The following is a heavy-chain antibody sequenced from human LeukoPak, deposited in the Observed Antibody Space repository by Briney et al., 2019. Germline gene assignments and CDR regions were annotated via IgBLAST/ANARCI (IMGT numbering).Heavy chain of an antibody. CDR1: GGSISSSSYY. D-gene: IGHD3-10*01. V-gene: IGHV4-39*01. CDR2: IFYSESA. Sequence: SETLSLTCTVSGGSISSSSYYWGWIRQPPGKGLEWIGTIFYSESAYYNPSLKSRVTISVDTSQNHFSLNLNSVTAADTAVYYCARHRASDKSFYRAFDYWGQGSLVTVSS. CDR3: ARHRASDKSFYRAFDY. J-gene: IGHJ4*02.